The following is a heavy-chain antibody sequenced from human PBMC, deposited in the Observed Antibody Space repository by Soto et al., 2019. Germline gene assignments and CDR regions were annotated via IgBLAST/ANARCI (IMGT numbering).Heavy chain of an antibody. D-gene: IGHD1-26*01. CDR1: GYTFTSYA. V-gene: IGHV1-3*01. J-gene: IGHJ4*02. CDR3: ACRWEGHYYFYF. CDR2: INAGNGNT. Sequence: ASVKVSCKASGYTFTSYAMHWVRQAPGQRLEWMGWINAGNGNTKYSQKFQGRVTITRDTSASTAYMELSSLRSEDTAVYYCACRWEGHYYFYFWGKGTLVPVSS.